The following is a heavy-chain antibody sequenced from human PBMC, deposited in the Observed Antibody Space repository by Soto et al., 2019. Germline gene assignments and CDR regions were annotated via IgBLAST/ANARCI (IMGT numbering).Heavy chain of an antibody. J-gene: IGHJ4*02. D-gene: IGHD3-22*01. V-gene: IGHV3-74*01. Sequence: EVQLVESGGDLVQPGGSLRLSCAASGFTFSSYWMHWVRQAPGKGLVWVSRIKSDGSGAIYADSVKGRFTVSRDNAKNTLYLLRNSLSTEDTAVYYCARGDGDYHDGNGYLGRHWGQGPRVTVSS. CDR1: GFTFSSYW. CDR2: IKSDGSGA. CDR3: ARGDGDYHDGNGYLGRH.